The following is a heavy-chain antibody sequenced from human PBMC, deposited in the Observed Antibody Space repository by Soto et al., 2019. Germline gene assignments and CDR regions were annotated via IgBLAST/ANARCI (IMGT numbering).Heavy chain of an antibody. CDR2: INPTGGST. Sequence: ASVKVSCKASGYTFTTYYMHWVRQAPGQGLEWMGIINPTGGSTNYAQRFQGRVTMTWDTSTSTVYMELSSLKSEDTAVYFCATERYRGAAASIRFDYWGQGTLVTVSS. CDR1: GYTFTTYY. V-gene: IGHV1-46*01. D-gene: IGHD6-13*01. J-gene: IGHJ4*02. CDR3: ATERYRGAAASIRFDY.